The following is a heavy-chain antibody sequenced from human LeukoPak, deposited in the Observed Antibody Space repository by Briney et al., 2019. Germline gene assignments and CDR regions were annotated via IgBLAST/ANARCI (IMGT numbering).Heavy chain of an antibody. D-gene: IGHD1-26*01. CDR1: GGSISSSSYY. CDR3: ARVPIVGATGYFDY. CDR2: IYYSGST. J-gene: IGHJ4*02. Sequence: SETLSLTCTVSGGSISSSSYYWGWIRQPPGKGREWLGSIYYSGSTYYNPSLKSRVTISVDTSKNQFSLKLSSVTAADTAVYYCARVPIVGATGYFDYWGQGTLVTVSS. V-gene: IGHV4-39*07.